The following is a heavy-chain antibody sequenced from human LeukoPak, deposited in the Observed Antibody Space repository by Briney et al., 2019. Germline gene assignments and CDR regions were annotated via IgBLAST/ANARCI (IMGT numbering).Heavy chain of an antibody. Sequence: PSETLSLTCTVSGGSISSGGYYWSWIRQHPGKGLEWIGYIYYSGSTYYNPSLKSRVTISVDMSKNQFSLKLSSVTAADTAVYYCARSPSRDYYDSSGYSFADDYWGQGTLVTVSS. CDR2: IYYSGST. CDR1: GGSISSGGYY. D-gene: IGHD3-22*01. V-gene: IGHV4-31*03. J-gene: IGHJ4*02. CDR3: ARSPSRDYYDSSGYSFADDY.